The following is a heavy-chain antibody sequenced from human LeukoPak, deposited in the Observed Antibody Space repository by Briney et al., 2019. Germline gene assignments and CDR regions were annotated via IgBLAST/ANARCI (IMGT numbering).Heavy chain of an antibody. D-gene: IGHD4-17*01. CDR2: IYADGNT. CDR1: GFIVNTNY. CDR3: ARDSYGDANFDS. V-gene: IGHV3-53*01. Sequence: GGSLRLSCAASGFIVNTNYMTWVRQAPGRGLEWVSFIYADGNTYYADSVRGRFTISRDISKNAVYLQMNSLRAEDTAVYYCARDSYGDANFDSWGQGTLVTVPS. J-gene: IGHJ4*02.